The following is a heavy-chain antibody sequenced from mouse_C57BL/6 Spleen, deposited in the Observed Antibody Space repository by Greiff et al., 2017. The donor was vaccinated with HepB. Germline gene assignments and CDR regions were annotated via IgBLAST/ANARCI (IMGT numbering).Heavy chain of an antibody. CDR1: GYTFTDYN. J-gene: IGHJ2*01. Sequence: EVQLQQSGPELVKPGASVKMSCKASGYTFTDYNMHWVKQSHGKSLEWIGYINPNNGGTSYNQKFKGKATLTVNKSSSTAYMELRSLTSEDSAVYYCARNPNYYGSSYRYFDYWGQGTTLTVSS. D-gene: IGHD1-1*01. CDR3: ARNPNYYGSSYRYFDY. V-gene: IGHV1-22*01. CDR2: INPNNGGT.